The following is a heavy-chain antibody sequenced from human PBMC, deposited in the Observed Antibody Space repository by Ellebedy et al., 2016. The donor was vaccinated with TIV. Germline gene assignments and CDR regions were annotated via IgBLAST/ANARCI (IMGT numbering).Heavy chain of an antibody. CDR2: ISYDGSNK. CDR1: GFTFSSYA. Sequence: GGSLRLXXAASGFTFSSYAMHWVRQAPGKGLEWVAVISYDGSNKYYADSVKGRFTISRDNSKNTLYLQMNSLRAEDTAVYYCARGDGGIAVAPFDYWGQGTLVTVSS. D-gene: IGHD6-19*01. J-gene: IGHJ4*02. V-gene: IGHV3-30*14. CDR3: ARGDGGIAVAPFDY.